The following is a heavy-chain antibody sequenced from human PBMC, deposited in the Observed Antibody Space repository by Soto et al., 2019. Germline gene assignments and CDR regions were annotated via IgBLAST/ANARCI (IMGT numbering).Heavy chain of an antibody. V-gene: IGHV4-30-2*01. Sequence: QLQLQESGSGLVKPSQTLSLTCAVSGGSISSGGYSWSWIRQPPGKGLEWIGYIYHSGSTYYNPSHQXQXTXSXXRSKNQFSLQLRSVTAADTAVYYCAGRIAARPLGYWGQGTLVTVSS. CDR1: GGSISSGGYS. CDR3: AGRIAARPLGY. CDR2: IYHSGST. J-gene: IGHJ4*02. D-gene: IGHD6-6*01.